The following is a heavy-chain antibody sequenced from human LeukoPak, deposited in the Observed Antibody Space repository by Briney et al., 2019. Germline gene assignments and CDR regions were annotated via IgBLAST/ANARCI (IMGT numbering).Heavy chain of an antibody. Sequence: GGSLRLSCTAAGFSIRINYMSCVRQAPGKGLEWVSVIYSGGDTFYTDSVKGRFTISRDNSKNTVYLQMNSLTAADTAVYYCARDWSEYTGMDVWGQGTTVTVSS. J-gene: IGHJ6*02. D-gene: IGHD6-6*01. CDR3: ARDWSEYTGMDV. V-gene: IGHV3-66*01. CDR2: IYSGGDT. CDR1: GFSIRINY.